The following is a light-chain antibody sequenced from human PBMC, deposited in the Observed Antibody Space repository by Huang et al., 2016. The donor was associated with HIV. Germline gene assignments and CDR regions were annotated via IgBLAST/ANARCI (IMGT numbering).Light chain of an antibody. CDR1: QSVRSN. CDR2: DAS. Sequence: EIVMTQSPGTLSVSPGERATLSCRASQSVRSNLAWYQQKPGQAPRLLIYDASARDTGVPARFSGSGSGTQFTFSISSLQSEDFAVYYCQQYDNWPPFTFGPGTKVDIK. J-gene: IGKJ3*01. V-gene: IGKV3-15*01. CDR3: QQYDNWPPFT.